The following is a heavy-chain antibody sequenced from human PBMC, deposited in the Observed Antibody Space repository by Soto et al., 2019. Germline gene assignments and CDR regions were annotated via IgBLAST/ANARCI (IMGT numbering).Heavy chain of an antibody. V-gene: IGHV1-3*01. J-gene: IGHJ5*02. CDR2: INAGNGNT. CDR1: GYTFTSYA. CDR3: AREARDIVLVVDATFSLFDP. D-gene: IGHD2-15*01. Sequence: ASVKVSCKASGYTFTSYAMHWVRQAPGQRLEWMGWINAGNGNTKYSQKFQGRVTITRDTSASTAYMELSSLRSEDTAVYYCAREARDIVLVVDATFSLFDPWGQGTLVTVSS.